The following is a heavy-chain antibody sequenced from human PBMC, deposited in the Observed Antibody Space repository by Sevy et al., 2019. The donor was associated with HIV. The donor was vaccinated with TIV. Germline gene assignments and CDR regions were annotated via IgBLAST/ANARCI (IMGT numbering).Heavy chain of an antibody. V-gene: IGHV3-11*06. CDR2: ISGLTNYI. CDR1: GFAFSDYY. Sequence: GGSLRLSCAASGFAFSDYYMNWIRQAPGKGLEWVSCISGLTNYINYADSVKGRFTISRDNAKNSVYLQMNSLRAEETAVYYCARRSSGWDYFDYWGQGTPVTVSS. J-gene: IGHJ4*02. CDR3: ARRSSGWDYFDY. D-gene: IGHD6-19*01.